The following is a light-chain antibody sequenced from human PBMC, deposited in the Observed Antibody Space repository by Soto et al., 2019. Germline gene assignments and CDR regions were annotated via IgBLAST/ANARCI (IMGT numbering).Light chain of an antibody. Sequence: QSALTQPRSVSGSTGQPVTISCTGISSDVGGYVYVSWYQQHPGKAPHLIIYDVNKRPSGVPHRFSGSKSGNTASLTISGLQEEYEADYYCWSYGGSYTSEVFGGGTKLTVL. CDR1: SSDVGGYVY. CDR2: DVN. V-gene: IGLV2-11*01. J-gene: IGLJ2*01. CDR3: WSYGGSYTSEV.